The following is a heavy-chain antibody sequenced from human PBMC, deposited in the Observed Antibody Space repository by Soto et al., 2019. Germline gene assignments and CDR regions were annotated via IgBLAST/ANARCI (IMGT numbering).Heavy chain of an antibody. CDR3: ARNREDYGDIDYFDY. J-gene: IGHJ4*02. V-gene: IGHV5-10-1*01. Sequence: PGESLKISCKGSGYSFTSYWISWVRQMPGKGLEWMGRIDPSDSYTNYSPSFQGHVTISADKSISTAYLQWSSLKASDNAMYYCARNREDYGDIDYFDYWGQGTLVTV. D-gene: IGHD2-15*01. CDR2: IDPSDSYT. CDR1: GYSFTSYW.